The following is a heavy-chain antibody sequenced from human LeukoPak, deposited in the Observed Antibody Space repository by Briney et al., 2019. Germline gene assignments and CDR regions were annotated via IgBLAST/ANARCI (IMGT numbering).Heavy chain of an antibody. CDR1: GFTFDEYT. Sequence: GGSLRLSCVASGFTFDEYTMHWVRQVPEKGLEWVSLISWDGFGTYYGDSVRGRFTISRDNSKNSLYLQMNSLKTEDTALYYCAKARAQCYSDSCFYYHGMDVWGQGTTVIVSS. D-gene: IGHD2-15*01. CDR3: AKARAQCYSDSCFYYHGMDV. J-gene: IGHJ6*02. CDR2: ISWDGFGT. V-gene: IGHV3-43*01.